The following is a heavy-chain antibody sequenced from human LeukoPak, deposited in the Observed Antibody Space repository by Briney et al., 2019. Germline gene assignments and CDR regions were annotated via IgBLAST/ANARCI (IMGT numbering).Heavy chain of an antibody. J-gene: IGHJ4*02. D-gene: IGHD4-17*01. CDR2: INPNSGGT. CDR3: ARAYGLEYYFDY. V-gene: IGHV1-2*02. Sequence: ASVKVSCKASGYTFIGYYIYWVRQAPGQGLEWMGWINPNSGGTNYAQKFQGRVTMTRDTSISTAYMELSRLRSDGTAMYYCARAYGLEYYFDYWGQGTLVTVSS. CDR1: GYTFIGYY.